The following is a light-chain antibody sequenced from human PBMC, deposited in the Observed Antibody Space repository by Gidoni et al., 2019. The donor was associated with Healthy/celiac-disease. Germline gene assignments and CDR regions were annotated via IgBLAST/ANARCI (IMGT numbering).Light chain of an antibody. CDR3: ATWDDNLRAVV. CDR1: TSNIGSNF. CDR2: DSH. Sequence: QSVLTQPPSLSAAPGQRVTIPCSGGTSNIGSNFVSWYQQVPGTAPKLLIYDSHRRPSGIPYRLSGSSSGTSATLDITGLQPGDEADYYCATWDDNLRAVVFGGGTRLTVL. V-gene: IGLV1-51*01. J-gene: IGLJ2*01.